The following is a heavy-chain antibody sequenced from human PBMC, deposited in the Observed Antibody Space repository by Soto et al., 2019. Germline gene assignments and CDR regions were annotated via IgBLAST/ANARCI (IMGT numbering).Heavy chain of an antibody. CDR1: GFTFSSVD. Sequence: PGGSLRLCCAASGFTFSSVDMHWVRQAPVKGLEWVAVISFDGDIKYYADYVKGRFTNSRDHSTNTLCLQMNGLRTEETGLYYCATVHYGYVWGSYSWGDSDSCGQGLLVTVSS. V-gene: IGHV3-30*03. J-gene: IGHJ4*02. D-gene: IGHD3-16*02. CDR2: ISFDGDIK. CDR3: ATVHYGYVWGSYSWGDSDS.